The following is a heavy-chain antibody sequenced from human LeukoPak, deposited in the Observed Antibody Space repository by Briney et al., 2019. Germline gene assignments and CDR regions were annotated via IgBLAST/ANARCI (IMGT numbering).Heavy chain of an antibody. CDR1: GYTFTDYY. D-gene: IGHD1-26*01. J-gene: IGHJ4*02. V-gene: IGHV1-2*02. Sequence: ASVKVSCKAYGYTFTDYYMHWVRQAPGQGLEWMGWINPNSGGTNYAQKFQGRVTMTRDTSISTAYMELSRLRSDNTAVYYCAREGPIVGATHLVDYWGQGTLVTVSS. CDR3: AREGPIVGATHLVDY. CDR2: INPNSGGT.